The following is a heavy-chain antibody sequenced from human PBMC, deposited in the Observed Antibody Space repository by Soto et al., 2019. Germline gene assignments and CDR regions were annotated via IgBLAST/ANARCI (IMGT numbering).Heavy chain of an antibody. Sequence: SETLSLTCAVSGGSISSGDYSWSWIRQPPGKGLEWIGYIYHSGSTYYNPSLKSRVTISVDRSKNQFSLKLSSVTAADTAVYYCARGADYDSSGIRLNWFDPWGQGTLVTVSS. J-gene: IGHJ5*02. CDR2: IYHSGST. D-gene: IGHD3-22*01. CDR1: GGSISSGDYS. V-gene: IGHV4-30-2*01. CDR3: ARGADYDSSGIRLNWFDP.